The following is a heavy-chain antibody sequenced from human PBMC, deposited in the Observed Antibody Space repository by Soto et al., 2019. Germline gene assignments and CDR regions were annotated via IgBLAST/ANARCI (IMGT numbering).Heavy chain of an antibody. V-gene: IGHV1-69*01. CDR2: IIPIFGTA. Sequence: QVQLVQSGAEVKKPGSSVKVSCKASGGTFSSYAISWVRQAPGQGLEWMGGIIPIFGTANYAQKFQGRVTITADESTSTAHMELSSLRSEDTAVYYCARDRTGTTVFRFDYWGQGTLVTVSS. D-gene: IGHD1-7*01. CDR3: ARDRTGTTVFRFDY. CDR1: GGTFSSYA. J-gene: IGHJ4*02.